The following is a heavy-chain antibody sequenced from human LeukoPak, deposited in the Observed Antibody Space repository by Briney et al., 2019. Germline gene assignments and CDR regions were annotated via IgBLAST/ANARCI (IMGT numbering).Heavy chain of an antibody. CDR2: IYPADSDT. J-gene: IGHJ4*02. D-gene: IGHD3-3*01. V-gene: IGHV5-51*01. Sequence: GESLKISCEASGYSFSTHWIAWVRQMPGKGLEWMGLIYPADSDTGYSPSFQGQVTISADKSLSTAFLQWSSLTASDTAIYYCARLRREYDLLSGFSYWGQGTLVSVSS. CDR1: GYSFSTHW. CDR3: ARLRREYDLLSGFSY.